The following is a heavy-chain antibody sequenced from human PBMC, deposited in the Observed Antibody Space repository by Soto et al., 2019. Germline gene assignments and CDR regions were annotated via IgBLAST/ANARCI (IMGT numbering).Heavy chain of an antibody. V-gene: IGHV3-72*01. CDR3: VRSQAGSTDY. D-gene: IGHD6-13*01. J-gene: IGHJ4*02. CDR2: SRNKPASYTT. Sequence: EVQLVESGGGLVQPGGSLRLFCAASGFSISDHYMDWVRQAPGKGLEWVGRSRNKPASYTTEYAAAVKGRFTISRDDSKNSLYLQMNSLKTEDTAVYFCVRSQAGSTDYWGQGTLVTVSS. CDR1: GFSISDHY.